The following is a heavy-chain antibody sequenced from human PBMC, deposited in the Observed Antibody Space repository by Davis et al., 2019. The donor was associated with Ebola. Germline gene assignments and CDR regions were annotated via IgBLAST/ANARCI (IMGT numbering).Heavy chain of an antibody. D-gene: IGHD3-3*01. Sequence: GESLKISCAASGSTFSSYGMHWVRQAPGKGLEWVAVIWYDGSNKYYADSVKGRFTISRDNSKNTLYLQMNSLRAEDTAVYYCAREGEGAYYDFWSGYYTTDAFDIWGQGTMVTVSS. CDR1: GSTFSSYG. CDR3: AREGEGAYYDFWSGYYTTDAFDI. CDR2: IWYDGSNK. J-gene: IGHJ3*02. V-gene: IGHV3-33*01.